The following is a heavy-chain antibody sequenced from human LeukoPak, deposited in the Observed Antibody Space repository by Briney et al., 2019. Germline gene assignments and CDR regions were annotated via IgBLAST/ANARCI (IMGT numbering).Heavy chain of an antibody. CDR1: GFTFSSYG. J-gene: IGHJ6*03. V-gene: IGHV3-33*01. CDR2: IWYDGSNK. Sequence: GGSLGLSCAASGFTFSSYGMHWVRQAPGKGLEWVAVIWYDGSNKYYADSVKGRFTISRDNSKNTLYLQMNSLRAEDTAVYYCARGGSGSYRNARDYYYYMDVWGKGTTVTVSS. CDR3: ARGGSGSYRNARDYYYYMDV. D-gene: IGHD1-26*01.